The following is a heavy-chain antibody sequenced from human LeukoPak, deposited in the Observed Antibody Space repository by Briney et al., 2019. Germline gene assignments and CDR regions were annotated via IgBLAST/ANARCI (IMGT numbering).Heavy chain of an antibody. V-gene: IGHV4-30-2*01. CDR3: ARVARYGGYTQYFQP. Sequence: SETLSLTCAVSGGSISSGDYSWNWIRQPPGKGLEWIGYIYHTGNTYYNPSLKSRFTISVDTSKNQFSLRLTSVTAADTAVYYCARVARYGGYTQYFQPWGQGTLVTVSP. D-gene: IGHD4-23*01. CDR2: IYHTGNT. CDR1: GGSISSGDYS. J-gene: IGHJ1*01.